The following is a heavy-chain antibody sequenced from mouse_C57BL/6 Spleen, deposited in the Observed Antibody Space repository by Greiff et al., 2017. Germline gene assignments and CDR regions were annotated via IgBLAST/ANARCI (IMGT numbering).Heavy chain of an antibody. CDR2: IDPSDSYT. CDR1: GYTFTSYW. V-gene: IGHV1-50*01. J-gene: IGHJ3*01. CDR3: ANWGWARFAY. D-gene: IGHD4-1*01. Sequence: QVQLQQPGAELVKPGASVKLSCKASGYTFTSYWMQWVKQRPGQGLEWIGEIDPSDSYTNYNQKFKGKATLTVDTSSSTAYMQLSSLTSEDSAVYYCANWGWARFAYWGQGTLVTVSA.